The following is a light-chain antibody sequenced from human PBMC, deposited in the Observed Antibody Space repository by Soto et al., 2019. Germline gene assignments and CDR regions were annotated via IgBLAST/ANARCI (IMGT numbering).Light chain of an antibody. CDR3: QQYNNWPLT. V-gene: IGKV3-15*01. CDR2: GAS. J-gene: IGKJ4*01. Sequence: EIVLTQSPGTLSLSPGERATLSCRASQSVSSNLAWYQQKPGQAPRLLIYGASTRATGMPARFSGSGSGTEFTLTISSLQSEDFAVYYCQQYNNWPLTFGGGTKV. CDR1: QSVSSN.